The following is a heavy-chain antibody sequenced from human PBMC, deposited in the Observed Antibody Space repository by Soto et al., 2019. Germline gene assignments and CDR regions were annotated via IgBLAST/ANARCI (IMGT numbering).Heavy chain of an antibody. V-gene: IGHV4-59*01. D-gene: IGHD3-10*01. CDR3: AAAPRGNYYYATYLDY. J-gene: IGHJ4*02. CDR1: GGSISSYY. Sequence: SETLSLTCTVSGGSISSYYWSWIRQPPGKGLELVGYIYYSGSTNYNPSLTSRVTISVATSKNQFSLKLSSVTAAATAVYYCAAAPRGNYYYATYLDYWGQGTLVTVSS. CDR2: IYYSGST.